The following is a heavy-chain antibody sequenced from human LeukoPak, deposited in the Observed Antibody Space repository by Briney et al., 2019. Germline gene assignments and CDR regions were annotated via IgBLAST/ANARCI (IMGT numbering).Heavy chain of an antibody. D-gene: IGHD5-18*01. Sequence: ASVKVSCKVSGYTLTELSMHWVRQAPGKGLEWMGGFDPEDGETIYAQKFQGRVTMTEDTSTDTAYMELSSLRSEDTAVYYCGYSYGYRRYYYYYYMDVWGKGTTVTVSS. CDR3: GYSYGYRRYYYYYYMDV. CDR2: FDPEDGET. CDR1: GYTLTELS. J-gene: IGHJ6*03. V-gene: IGHV1-24*01.